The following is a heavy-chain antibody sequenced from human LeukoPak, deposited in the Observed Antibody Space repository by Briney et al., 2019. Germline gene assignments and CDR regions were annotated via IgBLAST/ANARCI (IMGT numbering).Heavy chain of an antibody. Sequence: ASVKVSCNASGYTFTGYYMHWVRQAPGQGLEWMGWINPHSGGTNYAQKFQGRVTMTRDTSISTAYMELSRLRSDDTAVYYCARDPPRGGYNWFDPWGQGTLVTVSS. J-gene: IGHJ5*02. V-gene: IGHV1-2*02. CDR1: GYTFTGYY. CDR2: INPHSGGT. CDR3: ARDPPRGGYNWFDP. D-gene: IGHD3-10*01.